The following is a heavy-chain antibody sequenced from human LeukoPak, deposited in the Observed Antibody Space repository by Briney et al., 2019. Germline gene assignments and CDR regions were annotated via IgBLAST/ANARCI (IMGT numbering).Heavy chain of an antibody. V-gene: IGHV3-23*01. Sequence: GGSLRLSCAASGFTFSNHAMSWVRQAPGEGPEWVSAISVSGGSTSYADSVKGRFTISRDNSKNTLYLQMNSLRVEDTAVYYCAKDARITMIGVVRGARPYYFDYWGQGTLVTVSS. CDR2: ISVSGGST. J-gene: IGHJ4*02. CDR1: GFTFSNHA. D-gene: IGHD3-22*01. CDR3: AKDARITMIGVVRGARPYYFDY.